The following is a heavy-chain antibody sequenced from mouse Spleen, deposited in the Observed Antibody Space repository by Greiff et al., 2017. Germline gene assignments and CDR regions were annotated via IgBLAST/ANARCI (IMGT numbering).Heavy chain of an antibody. CDR2: IDPENGDT. V-gene: IGHV14-4*01. Sequence: VQLKQSGAELVRPGASVKLSCTASGFNIKDDYMHWVKQRPEQGLEWIGWIDPENGDTEYASKFQGKATITADTSSNTAYLQLSSLTSEDTAVYYCTTVGYYAMDYWGQGTSVTVSS. CDR3: TTVGYYAMDY. CDR1: GFNIKDDY. J-gene: IGHJ4*01.